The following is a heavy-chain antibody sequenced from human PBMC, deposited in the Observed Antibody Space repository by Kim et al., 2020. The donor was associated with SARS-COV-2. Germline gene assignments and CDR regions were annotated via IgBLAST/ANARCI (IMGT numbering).Heavy chain of an antibody. CDR3: ARHASMVRGVNWFDP. Sequence: PSPTSRVTISVDTSQNQFSLKLSSVTAADTAVYYCARHASMVRGVNWFDPWGQGTLVTVSS. V-gene: IGHV4-39*01. J-gene: IGHJ5*02. D-gene: IGHD3-10*01.